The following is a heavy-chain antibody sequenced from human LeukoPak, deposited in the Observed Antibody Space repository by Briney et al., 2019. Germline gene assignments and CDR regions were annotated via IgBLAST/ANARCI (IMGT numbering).Heavy chain of an antibody. CDR2: INSDGSST. D-gene: IGHD5-18*01. J-gene: IGHJ4*02. CDR1: GFTFSSYW. Sequence: GGSLRLSCAASGFTFSSYWMHWVRHAPGKGLVWVSRINSDGSSTSYADSVKGRFTISRDNSKNTLYLQMNSLRAEDTAVYYCAKSSGYSYGSIDYWGQGTLVTVSS. CDR3: AKSSGYSYGSIDY. V-gene: IGHV3-74*01.